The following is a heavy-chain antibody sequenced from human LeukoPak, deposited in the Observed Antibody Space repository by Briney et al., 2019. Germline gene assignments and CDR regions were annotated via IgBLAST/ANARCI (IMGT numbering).Heavy chain of an antibody. CDR2: IIPIFGTA. CDR3: ARDHSSSWSNAFDI. V-gene: IGHV1-69*01. D-gene: IGHD6-13*01. Sequence: SVKVPCKASGGTFSSYAISWVRQAPGQGLEWMGGIIPIFGTANYAQKFQGRVTITADESTSTAYMELSSLRSEDTAVYYCARDHSSSWSNAFDIWGQGTMVTVSS. CDR1: GGTFSSYA. J-gene: IGHJ3*02.